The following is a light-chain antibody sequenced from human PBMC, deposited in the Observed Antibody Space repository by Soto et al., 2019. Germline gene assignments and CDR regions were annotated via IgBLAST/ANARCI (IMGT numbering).Light chain of an antibody. V-gene: IGKV3-20*01. CDR3: QHYGSSPWT. CDR2: GAS. CDR1: QSVSSSF. Sequence: EIVLTQSPGTLSLSPGERATLSCRASQSVSSSFLAWYQQKPGQAPRLLIYGASSWATGIPDRFSGSGSGTDFSLTISRLEPEDFAVYYCQHYGSSPWTFGQGTKVEIK. J-gene: IGKJ1*01.